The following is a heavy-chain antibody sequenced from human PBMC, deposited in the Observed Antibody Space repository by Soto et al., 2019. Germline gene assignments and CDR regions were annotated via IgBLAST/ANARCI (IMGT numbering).Heavy chain of an antibody. Sequence: YGPTLVHPTQTLTLPCSFSEFSLRPSGVGVGWIRQPPGKALEWLAHIYWSGDEHYRPSLKSRLSITKDTSKNQVVLTMTNMDPVATATYYCVLVLPARPVFSIDFWGPGTMVT. CDR1: EFSLRPSGVG. D-gene: IGHD6-6*01. V-gene: IGHV2-5*01. J-gene: IGHJ3*01. CDR3: VLVLPARPVFSIDF. CDR2: IYWSGDE.